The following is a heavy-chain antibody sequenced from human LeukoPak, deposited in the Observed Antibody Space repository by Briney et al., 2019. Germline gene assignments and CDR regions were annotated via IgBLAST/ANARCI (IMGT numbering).Heavy chain of an antibody. CDR1: KFTFSSYG. CDR2: ISGSGGST. Sequence: GGSLRLSCAASKFTFSSYGMHWVRQAPGKGLEWVSAISGSGGSTYYADSVKGRFTISRDNSKNTLYLQMNSLRAEDTAVYYCAKGGYCSGGSCYAVGPTDLYFDYWGQGTLVTASS. V-gene: IGHV3-23*01. CDR3: AKGGYCSGGSCYAVGPTDLYFDY. J-gene: IGHJ4*02. D-gene: IGHD2-15*01.